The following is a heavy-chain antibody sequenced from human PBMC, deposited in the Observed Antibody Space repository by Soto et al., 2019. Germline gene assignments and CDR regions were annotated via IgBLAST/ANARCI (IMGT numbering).Heavy chain of an antibody. CDR2: INHSGST. Sequence: PSETLSLTCAVYGGSFSGYYWSWIRQPPGKGLEWIGEINHSGSTNYNPSLKSRVTISVDTSKNQFSLKLSSVTAADTAVYYCATRDWGENYYMDVWGKGTTVTVSS. D-gene: IGHD3-16*01. CDR3: ATRDWGENYYMDV. CDR1: GGSFSGYY. V-gene: IGHV4-34*01. J-gene: IGHJ6*03.